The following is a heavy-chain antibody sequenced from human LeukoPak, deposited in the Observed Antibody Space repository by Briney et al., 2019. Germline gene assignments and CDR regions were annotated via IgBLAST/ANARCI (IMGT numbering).Heavy chain of an antibody. CDR2: IYTSGST. Sequence: SETLSLTCTVSGGSISSYYWSWIRQPAGKGLEWIGRIYTSGSTNHNPSLKSRVTMSVDTSKNQFSLKLSSVTAADTAVYYCARESRGLRYFDWSPNPNWFDPWGQGTLDTVSS. D-gene: IGHD3-9*01. V-gene: IGHV4-4*07. CDR1: GGSISSYY. J-gene: IGHJ5*02. CDR3: ARESRGLRYFDWSPNPNWFDP.